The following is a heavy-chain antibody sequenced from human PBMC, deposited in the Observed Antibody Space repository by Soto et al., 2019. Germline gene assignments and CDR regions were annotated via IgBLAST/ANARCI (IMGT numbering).Heavy chain of an antibody. V-gene: IGHV3-30-3*01. CDR1: GFTFSSYA. CDR3: ARGLPSYYYDSSGYYYDWHFDY. Sequence: GGSLRLSCAASGFTFSSYAMHWVRQAPGKGLEWVAVISYDGSNKYYADSVKGRFTISRDNSKNTLYLQMNSLRAEDTAVYYCARGLPSYYYDSSGYYYDWHFDYWGQGTLVTVSS. CDR2: ISYDGSNK. J-gene: IGHJ4*02. D-gene: IGHD3-22*01.